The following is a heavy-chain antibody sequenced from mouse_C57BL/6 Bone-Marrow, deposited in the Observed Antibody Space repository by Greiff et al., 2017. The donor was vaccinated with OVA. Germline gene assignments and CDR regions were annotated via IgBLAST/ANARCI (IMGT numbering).Heavy chain of an antibody. J-gene: IGHJ3*01. CDR1: GYTFTSYW. V-gene: IGHV1-64*01. CDR3: ARPGYYPFAY. D-gene: IGHD2-3*01. CDR2: IHPNSGST. Sequence: QVHVKQPGAELVKPGASVKLSCKASGYTFTSYWMHWVKQRPGQGLEWIGMIHPNSGSTNYNEKFKSKATLTVDKSSSTAYMQLSSLTSEDSAVYYCARPGYYPFAYWGQGTLVTVSA.